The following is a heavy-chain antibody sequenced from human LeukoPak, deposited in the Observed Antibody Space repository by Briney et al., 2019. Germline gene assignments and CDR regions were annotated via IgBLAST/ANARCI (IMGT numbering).Heavy chain of an antibody. V-gene: IGHV4-59*01. CDR2: IYYSGST. D-gene: IGHD6-13*01. CDR1: GGSISSYY. J-gene: IGHJ4*02. Sequence: PSETLSLTCPVSGGSISSYYWSWIRQPPGKGLEWIGYIYYSGSTNYNPSLKSRVTISVDTSENQLSLKLRSVTAADTAVYYCARAHSSSWYMDYWGQGTLVTVSS. CDR3: ARAHSSSWYMDY.